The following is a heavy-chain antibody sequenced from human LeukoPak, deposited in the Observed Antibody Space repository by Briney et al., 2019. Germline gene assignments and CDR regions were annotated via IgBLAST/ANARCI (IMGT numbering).Heavy chain of an antibody. D-gene: IGHD3-10*01. V-gene: IGHV1-18*01. Sequence: ASVTVSCKASGYTFTSYGISWVRQAPGQGLEWMGWISAYNGNTNYAQKLQGRVTMTTDTSTSTAYMELRSLRSDDTAVYYCARDRSNLGDFDYWGQGTLVTVSS. J-gene: IGHJ4*02. CDR3: ARDRSNLGDFDY. CDR1: GYTFTSYG. CDR2: ISAYNGNT.